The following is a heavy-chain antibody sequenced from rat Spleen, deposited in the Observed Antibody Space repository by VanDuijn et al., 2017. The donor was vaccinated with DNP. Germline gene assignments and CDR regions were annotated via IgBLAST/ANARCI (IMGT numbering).Heavy chain of an antibody. J-gene: IGHJ2*01. CDR1: GFIFSDYY. D-gene: IGHD4-3*01. Sequence: EVQLVESGGGLVQPGRSLKLSCAASGFIFSDYYMAWVRQVPTKGLEWVAYIRYDGGSTYYGDSVKGRFTISRDNAKSTLYLQMNSLRSEDMATYYCIRWNSGHFDYWGQGVMVTVSS. V-gene: IGHV5-22*01. CDR2: IRYDGGST. CDR3: IRWNSGHFDY.